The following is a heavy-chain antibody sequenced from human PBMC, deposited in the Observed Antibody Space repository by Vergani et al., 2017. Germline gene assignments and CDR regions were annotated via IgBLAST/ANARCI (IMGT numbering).Heavy chain of an antibody. Sequence: QVQLVQSGAEVKKPGASVKVSCKASGYTFSSYTISWVRQAPGQWLEWMGRIIPILGIANYAQKFQGRVTITADKSTSTAYMELSSLRSEDTAVYYCARDWDYSSSYGTYWGQGTLVTVSS. CDR3: ARDWDYSSSYGTY. J-gene: IGHJ4*02. V-gene: IGHV1-69*04. CDR2: IIPILGIA. D-gene: IGHD6-13*01. CDR1: GYTFSSYT.